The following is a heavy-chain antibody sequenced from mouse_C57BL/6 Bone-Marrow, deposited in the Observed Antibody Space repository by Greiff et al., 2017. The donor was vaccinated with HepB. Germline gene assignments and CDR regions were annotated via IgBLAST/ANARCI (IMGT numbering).Heavy chain of an antibody. V-gene: IGHV1-61*01. Sequence: VQLQQPGAELVRPGSSVKLSCKASGYTFTSYWMDWVKQRPGQGLEWIGNIDPSDSETHYNQKFKDKATLTVDKSSSTAYMQLSSLTSEDSAVYYCARSITTVVAGDYFDYWGQGTTLTVSS. D-gene: IGHD1-1*01. CDR2: IDPSDSET. J-gene: IGHJ2*01. CDR1: GYTFTSYW. CDR3: ARSITTVVAGDYFDY.